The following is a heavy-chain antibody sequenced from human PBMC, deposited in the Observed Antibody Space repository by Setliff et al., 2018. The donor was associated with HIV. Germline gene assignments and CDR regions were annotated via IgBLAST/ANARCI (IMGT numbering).Heavy chain of an antibody. Sequence: SVKVSCKASGGTFSSGNAISWVRQVPGQGLEWMGGIIPIYGTTNYAQKFQGRVTITADESTTTAYMELRSLRSEDTAVYYCARETYYGSGSYLPTEYYYYYMDVWGKGTTVTVSS. J-gene: IGHJ6*03. D-gene: IGHD3-10*01. CDR2: IIPIYGTT. V-gene: IGHV1-69*13. CDR3: ARETYYGSGSYLPTEYYYYYMDV. CDR1: GGTFSSGNA.